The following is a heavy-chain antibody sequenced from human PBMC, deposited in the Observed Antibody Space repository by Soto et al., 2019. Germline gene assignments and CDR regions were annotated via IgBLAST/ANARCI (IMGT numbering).Heavy chain of an antibody. Sequence: GGSLRLSCSASGFTFSSYAMHWVRQAPGKGLEYVSAISSNGGSTDYADSVKGRFTISRDNSKNTLYLQMSSLRAEDTAVYYCVKDTVGIAAAGMDWFDPWGQGTLVTVSS. CDR3: VKDTVGIAAAGMDWFDP. V-gene: IGHV3-64D*06. CDR2: ISSNGGST. J-gene: IGHJ5*02. D-gene: IGHD6-13*01. CDR1: GFTFSSYA.